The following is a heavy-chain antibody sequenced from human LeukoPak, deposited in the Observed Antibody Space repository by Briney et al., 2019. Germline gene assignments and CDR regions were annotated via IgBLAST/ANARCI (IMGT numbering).Heavy chain of an antibody. CDR3: AREMPTTYYFDY. V-gene: IGHV3-48*03. CDR1: GFSFSTCE. J-gene: IGHJ4*02. Sequence: GGSLRLSCAASGFSFSTCEMIWVRQAPGKGPEWISYISRSSSTIYYADSVKGRFTISRDNAKNSLLLQMNSLRAEDTAVYFCAREMPTTYYFDYWGQGTLVTVSS. CDR2: ISRSSSTI. D-gene: IGHD1-1*01.